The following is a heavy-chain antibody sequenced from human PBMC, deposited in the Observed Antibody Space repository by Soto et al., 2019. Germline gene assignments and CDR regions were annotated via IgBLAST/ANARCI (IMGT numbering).Heavy chain of an antibody. D-gene: IGHD2-15*01. Sequence: QVQLVESGGGVVQPGRSLRLSCAASGFTFSSYGMHWVRQAPGKGLEWVAVIRYDGSNKYYADSVKGRFTISRDNSKATLYVQLNSVIAEDTAVYFCVSEYCSGGSCYYYGMVVWGQGATVTVSS. CDR3: VSEYCSGGSCYYYGMVV. CDR2: IRYDGSNK. V-gene: IGHV3-33*01. CDR1: GFTFSSYG. J-gene: IGHJ6*02.